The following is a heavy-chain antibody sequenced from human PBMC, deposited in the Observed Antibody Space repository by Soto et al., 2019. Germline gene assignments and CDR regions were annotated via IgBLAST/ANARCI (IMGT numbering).Heavy chain of an antibody. CDR2: IYYSGST. CDR1: GGCISSSSYY. Sequence: SETLSLTCTVSGGCISSSSYYWGWIRQPPGKGLEWIGSIYYSGSTYYNPSLKSRVTISVDTSKNQFSLKLSSVTAADTAVYYCARLQVGATLLFDYWGQGTLVTVSS. J-gene: IGHJ4*02. V-gene: IGHV4-39*01. D-gene: IGHD1-26*01. CDR3: ARLQVGATLLFDY.